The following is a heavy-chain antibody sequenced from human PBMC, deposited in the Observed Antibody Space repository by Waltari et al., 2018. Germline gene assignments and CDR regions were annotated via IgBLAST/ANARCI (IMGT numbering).Heavy chain of an antibody. CDR3: ARKGGRGYPYGPFYYDY. CDR2: INIDGGYF. Sequence: EVQLVESGGGLVESGGCLRLSCVAYGFSFGIYWLTGAGQAPGKGREWVSRINIDGGYFSYTDSVKGRFTISRDNAKNTVFLQLNSVRAEDTAVYYCARKGGRGYPYGPFYYDYWGQGTLVTVSS. J-gene: IGHJ4*02. CDR1: GFSFGIYW. D-gene: IGHD5-18*01. V-gene: IGHV3-74*01.